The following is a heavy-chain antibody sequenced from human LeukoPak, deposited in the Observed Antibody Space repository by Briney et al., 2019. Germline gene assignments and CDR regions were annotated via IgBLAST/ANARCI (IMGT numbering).Heavy chain of an antibody. Sequence: GGSLRLSCAASGFTFDDYGMSWVRQAPGKGLEWVSGINWNGGSTGYADSVKGRFTISRDNSKNTLYLQMNSLRPEDTALYYCARDSVSILTGLDYWGQGTQVTVSS. CDR3: ARDSVSILTGLDY. V-gene: IGHV3-20*04. CDR2: INWNGGST. D-gene: IGHD3-9*01. CDR1: GFTFDDYG. J-gene: IGHJ4*02.